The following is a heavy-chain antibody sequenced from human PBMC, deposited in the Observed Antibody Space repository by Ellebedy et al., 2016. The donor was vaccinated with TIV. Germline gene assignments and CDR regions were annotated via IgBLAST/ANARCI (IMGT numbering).Heavy chain of an antibody. Sequence: AASVKVSCKVSGYTLTEVSMHWVRQAPGKGLEWMGGFDPEDRETLYAHKFQGRVTMTEDTSTDTAYMDLSSLRSEDTAVYYCAIPRYYDSSGYYYELDHWGQGTLVTVSS. D-gene: IGHD3-22*01. CDR3: AIPRYYDSSGYYYELDH. CDR1: GYTLTEVS. CDR2: FDPEDRET. V-gene: IGHV1-24*01. J-gene: IGHJ4*02.